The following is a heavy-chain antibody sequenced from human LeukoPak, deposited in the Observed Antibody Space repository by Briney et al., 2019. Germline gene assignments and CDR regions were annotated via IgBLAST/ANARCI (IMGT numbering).Heavy chain of an antibody. D-gene: IGHD3-10*01. CDR3: ARDQCKRMGSGSSCGYYMDV. V-gene: IGHV1-18*01. Sequence: EASVKVSCKASGYTFTSYGISWVRQAPGQGLEWMGWISAYNGNTNYAQKLQGRVTMTTDTSTSTAYMELRSLRSDDTAVYYCARDQCKRMGSGSSCGYYMDVWGKGTTVTVSS. CDR2: ISAYNGNT. J-gene: IGHJ6*03. CDR1: GYTFTSYG.